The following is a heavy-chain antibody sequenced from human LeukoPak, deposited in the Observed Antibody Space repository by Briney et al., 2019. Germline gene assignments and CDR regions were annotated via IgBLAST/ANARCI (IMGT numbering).Heavy chain of an antibody. Sequence: SETLSLTCAVYGGSFSGYYWSWIRQPPGKGLEWIGEINHSGGTNYNPSLKSRVTISVDTSKSQFSLKLCSVTAADTAVYYCARSKVPATGNWFDPWGQGTLVTVSS. V-gene: IGHV4-34*01. CDR2: INHSGGT. J-gene: IGHJ5*02. D-gene: IGHD2-21*02. CDR1: GGSFSGYY. CDR3: ARSKVPATGNWFDP.